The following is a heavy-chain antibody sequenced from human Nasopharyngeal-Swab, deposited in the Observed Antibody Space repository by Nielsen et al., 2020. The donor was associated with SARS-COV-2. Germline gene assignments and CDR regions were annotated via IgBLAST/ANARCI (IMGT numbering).Heavy chain of an antibody. CDR2: VYHSGST. D-gene: IGHD1-26*01. J-gene: IGHJ4*02. CDR1: DASISSTNW. CDR3: AANGYYSIDY. Sequence: SETLSLTCAVSDASISSTNWWSWARQPPGKGLEYIGEVYHSGSTNYNPTLKSRVTISVDKSKNQFSLKLSSVTAADTAIYYCAANGYYSIDYWGQGTLVTVSS. V-gene: IGHV4-4*02.